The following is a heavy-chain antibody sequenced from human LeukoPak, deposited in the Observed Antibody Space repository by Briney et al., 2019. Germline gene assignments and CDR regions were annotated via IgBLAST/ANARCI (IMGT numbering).Heavy chain of an antibody. D-gene: IGHD3-10*01. CDR3: VREPEYVSGSYYFDY. CDR1: GYSYTNYP. Sequence: ASVKVSCKASGYSYTNYPIHWVRQAPGQTLEWMEWINGGNGNTKYSQKFQDTVTITRDTSATTAYMELSSLRSEDTAVYYCVREPEYVSGSYYFDYWGQGTLVTVSS. J-gene: IGHJ4*02. V-gene: IGHV1-3*01. CDR2: INGGNGNT.